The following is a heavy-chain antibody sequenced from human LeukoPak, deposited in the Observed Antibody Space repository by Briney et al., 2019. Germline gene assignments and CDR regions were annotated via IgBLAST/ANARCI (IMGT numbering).Heavy chain of an antibody. CDR2: IYTSGST. CDR3: ARGSSTLLTWNWFDP. V-gene: IGHV4-4*07. Sequence: SETLSLTCTVSGGSISSYYWSWIRQPAGKGLEWIGRIYTSGSTNYNPSLKSRVTMSVDTSKNQFSLKLSSVTAADTAVYYCARGSSTLLTWNWFDPWGQGTLVTVSS. CDR1: GGSISSYY. D-gene: IGHD6-6*01. J-gene: IGHJ5*02.